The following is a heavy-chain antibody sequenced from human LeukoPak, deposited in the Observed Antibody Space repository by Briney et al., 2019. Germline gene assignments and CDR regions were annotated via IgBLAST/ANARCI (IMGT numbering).Heavy chain of an antibody. CDR2: INHSGST. CDR3: ARRSGWYLKATSFDY. CDR1: GGSFSGYY. D-gene: IGHD6-19*01. V-gene: IGHV4-34*01. Sequence: PSETLSLTCAVSGGSFSGYYWSWIRQPPGKGLEWIGEINHSGSTNYNPSLKSRVTISVDTSKNQFSLKLSSVTAADTAVYYCARRSGWYLKATSFDYWGQGTLVTVSS. J-gene: IGHJ4*02.